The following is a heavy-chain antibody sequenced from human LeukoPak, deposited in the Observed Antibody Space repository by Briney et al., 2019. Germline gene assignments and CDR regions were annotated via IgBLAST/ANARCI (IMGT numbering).Heavy chain of an antibody. CDR3: ARDPDRWLDY. D-gene: IGHD4-23*01. Sequence: GESLKISCKASGYTFTSYGISWVRQAPGQGLEWMGWISAYNGNTNYAQKLQGRVTMTTDTSTSTAYMELTSLRSDDTAVYYCARDPDRWLDYWGQGTLVTVSS. CDR1: GYTFTSYG. CDR2: ISAYNGNT. J-gene: IGHJ4*02. V-gene: IGHV1-18*01.